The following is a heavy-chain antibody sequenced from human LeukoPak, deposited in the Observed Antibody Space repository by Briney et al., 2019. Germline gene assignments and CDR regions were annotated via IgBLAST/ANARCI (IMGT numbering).Heavy chain of an antibody. Sequence: KTGGSLRLSCAAPGFTFSSYGMSWVRQAPGKGLEWVSAISDSGGSTYYADSVKGRFTISRDNSKNTLYLQMNSLRAEDTAVYFCVKDRYGSFDPWGQGTLVTVSS. CDR3: VKDRYGSFDP. V-gene: IGHV3-23*01. D-gene: IGHD3-10*01. J-gene: IGHJ5*02. CDR1: GFTFSSYG. CDR2: ISDSGGST.